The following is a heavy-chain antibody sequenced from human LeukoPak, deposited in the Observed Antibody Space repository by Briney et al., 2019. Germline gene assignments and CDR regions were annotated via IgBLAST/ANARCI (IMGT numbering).Heavy chain of an antibody. CDR2: IYYSGST. Sequence: SETLSLTCTVSGGSLSSYYWSWIRQPPGKGLEWIGYIYYSGSTNYNTSLNSRVTISVDTSKNQCSLKLSSVTAADTAVYYCARTRRIVGATRGYYYYYYMDVWGKGTTVTVSS. CDR1: GGSLSSYY. D-gene: IGHD1-26*01. J-gene: IGHJ6*03. V-gene: IGHV4-59*01. CDR3: ARTRRIVGATRGYYYYYYMDV.